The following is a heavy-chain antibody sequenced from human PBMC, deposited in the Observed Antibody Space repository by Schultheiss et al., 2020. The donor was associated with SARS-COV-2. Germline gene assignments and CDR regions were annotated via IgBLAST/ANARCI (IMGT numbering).Heavy chain of an antibody. CDR1: GGSFSGYY. CDR2: IYYSGST. CDR3: AREYRAVAAADY. D-gene: IGHD6-19*01. V-gene: IGHV4-34*01. J-gene: IGHJ4*02. Sequence: SETLSLTCAVYGGSFSGYYWSWIRQPPGKGLEWIGSIYYSGSTNYNPSLKSRVTISVDTSKNQFSLKLSSVTAADTAVYYCAREYRAVAAADYWGQGTLVTVSS.